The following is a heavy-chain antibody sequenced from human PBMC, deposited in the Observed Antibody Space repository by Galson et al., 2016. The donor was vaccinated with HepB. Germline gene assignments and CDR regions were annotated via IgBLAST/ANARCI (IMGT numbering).Heavy chain of an antibody. CDR2: ISSDGTSI. J-gene: IGHJ4*02. CDR1: GFTFNSYW. CDR3: ARQQWPRVFDY. Sequence: SLRLSCAASGFTFNSYWMHWVRQAPGKGLVWVSRISSDGTSIIYADSVKGRFTISRDNAKNTLDLQMNSLRAEDTAVYYCARQQWPRVFDYWGQGTLVTVSP. V-gene: IGHV3-74*01. D-gene: IGHD6-19*01.